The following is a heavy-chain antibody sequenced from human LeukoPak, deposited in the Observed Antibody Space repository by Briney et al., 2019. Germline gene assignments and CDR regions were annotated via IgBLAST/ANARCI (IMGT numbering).Heavy chain of an antibody. CDR2: TYYRSKWYS. J-gene: IGHJ4*02. Sequence: SQTLSLTCAISGDSVSSDNAAWNWVRQSPSRGLGWLGRTYYRSKWYSDYALSVKTRVIINADTSQNQFSLHLKSVTPEDTAVYYCARDQVFISAYFDWGQGILVTVSS. CDR1: GDSVSSDNAA. V-gene: IGHV6-1*01. CDR3: ARDQVFISAYFD. D-gene: IGHD4/OR15-4a*01.